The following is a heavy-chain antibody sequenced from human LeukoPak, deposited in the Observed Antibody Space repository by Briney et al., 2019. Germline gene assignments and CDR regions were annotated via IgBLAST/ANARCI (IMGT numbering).Heavy chain of an antibody. CDR1: GDSINSHD. CDR2: VHHSGST. J-gene: IGHJ5*02. CDR3: ARQIAALGWVNWFDP. D-gene: IGHD6-6*01. Sequence: SETLSLTCTVSGDSINSHDWSWLRQSPDKRLEWIGYVHHSGSTNYNPSLKSRVTISVDTPKNQFSLKLTSVTAADPAVYYCARQIAALGWVNWFDPWGQGTLVTVSS. V-gene: IGHV4-59*11.